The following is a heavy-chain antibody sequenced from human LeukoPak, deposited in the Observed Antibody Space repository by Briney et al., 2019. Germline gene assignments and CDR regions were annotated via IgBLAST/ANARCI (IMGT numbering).Heavy chain of an antibody. V-gene: IGHV3-23*01. D-gene: IGHD3-9*01. CDR1: GFTFSSYA. J-gene: IGHJ5*02. CDR2: ISGSGGST. Sequence: GGSLRLSCAASGFTFSSYAMSWVRQAPGKGLEWVSAISGSGGSTYYADSVKGRFTISRDNSKNTLYLQMNSVSAEDTAVYYCAKDARLKYYDILTGYTWFDPWGQGTLVTVSS. CDR3: AKDARLKYYDILTGYTWFDP.